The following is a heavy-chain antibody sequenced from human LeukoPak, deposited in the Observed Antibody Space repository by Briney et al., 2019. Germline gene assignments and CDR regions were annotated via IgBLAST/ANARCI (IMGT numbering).Heavy chain of an antibody. CDR1: GSSITAFY. CDR3: ARDHRLYYYYMDV. Sequence: PSETLSLTCNVSGSSITAFYWSWIRQSPGKGLEWIGSFQYGGNSKYNPSLKSRVTMSVDTSKNQFSLKLSSVTAADTAVYYCARDHRLYYYYMDVWGKGTTVTVSS. CDR2: FQYGGNS. V-gene: IGHV4-59*12. J-gene: IGHJ6*03.